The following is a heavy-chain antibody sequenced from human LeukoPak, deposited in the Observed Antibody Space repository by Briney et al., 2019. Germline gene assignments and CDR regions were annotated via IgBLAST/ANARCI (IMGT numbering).Heavy chain of an antibody. CDR2: IRRGVGST. J-gene: IGHJ4*02. Sequence: GGSLRLSCAASGFTFGSYDLSWVRQAPRKGLECVSAIRRGVGSTYYADSVKGRFTISRDNSKNTLYLQMNNLRADDTAVYYCAKKGQADDNGKPDWGQGTLVTVSS. D-gene: IGHD1-1*01. CDR3: AKKGQADDNGKPD. CDR1: GFTFGSYD. V-gene: IGHV3-23*01.